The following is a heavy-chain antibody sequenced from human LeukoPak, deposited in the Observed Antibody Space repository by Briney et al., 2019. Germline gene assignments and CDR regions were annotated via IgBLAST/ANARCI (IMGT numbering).Heavy chain of an antibody. J-gene: IGHJ6*02. V-gene: IGHV1-69*13. CDR2: IIPIFGTA. CDR1: GGTFSSYA. Sequence: SVQVSCKASGGTFSSYAISWVRQAPGQGLEWMGGIIPIFGTANYAQKFQGRVTITADESTSTAYMELSSPRSEDTAVYYCARVSLGNEPGSPQNYYYYGMDVWGQGTTVTVSS. CDR3: ARVSLGNEPGSPQNYYYYGMDV.